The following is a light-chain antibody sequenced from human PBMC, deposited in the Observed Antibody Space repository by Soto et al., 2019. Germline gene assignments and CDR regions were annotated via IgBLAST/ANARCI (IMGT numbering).Light chain of an antibody. CDR3: QTWGTGLLV. Sequence: QLVLTQSPSASASLGASVKLTCTLSSGHSSYAIAWHQQQPEKGPRYLMKLNSDGSHSKGDGIPDRFSGSSSGAERYLTISSLQSSDEADYYCQTWGTGLLVFGGGTPLTLL. CDR1: SGHSSYA. J-gene: IGLJ3*02. CDR2: LNSDGSH. V-gene: IGLV4-69*01.